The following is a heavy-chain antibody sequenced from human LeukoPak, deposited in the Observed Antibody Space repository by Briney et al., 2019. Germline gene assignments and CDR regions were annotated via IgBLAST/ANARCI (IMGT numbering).Heavy chain of an antibody. CDR1: GFTFSSYA. Sequence: GGSLRLSCAASGFTFSSYAMHWVRQAPGKGLEWVAVISYDGSNKYYADSVKGRFTISRDNTKNTLYLQMNSLRAEDTAVYYCARPVGYYSYFDYWGQGTLVTVSS. J-gene: IGHJ4*02. V-gene: IGHV3-30-3*01. CDR3: ARPVGYYSYFDY. CDR2: ISYDGSNK. D-gene: IGHD3-22*01.